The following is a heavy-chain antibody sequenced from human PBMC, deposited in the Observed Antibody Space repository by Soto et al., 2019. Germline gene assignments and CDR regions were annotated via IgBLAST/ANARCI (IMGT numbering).Heavy chain of an antibody. CDR1: DCSISTYYW. CDR2: MFHSGGA. J-gene: IGHJ4*02. Sequence: SATLSLTCGFSDCSISTYYWSTWVRKPPGKGLEWIGKMFHSGGADYSPSLKSRVTMSVDTSKNQFSLKLSAVTAADTAVYFCARDLVVGATPGDYGGQGSLVTFA. CDR3: ARDLVVGATPGDY. D-gene: IGHD1-26*01. V-gene: IGHV4-4*02.